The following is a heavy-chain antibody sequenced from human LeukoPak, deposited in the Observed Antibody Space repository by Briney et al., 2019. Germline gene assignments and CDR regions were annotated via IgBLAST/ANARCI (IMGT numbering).Heavy chain of an antibody. CDR1: GGSISSSSYY. V-gene: IGHV4-39*07. J-gene: IGHJ4*02. CDR3: ASLIAVAGTFDY. CDR2: IYYSGST. Sequence: SETLSLTCTVSGGSISSSSYYWGWIRQPPGRGLEGIGSIYYSGSTYYNPSLKSRVTISVDTSKNQFSLKLSSVTAADTAVYYCASLIAVAGTFDYWGQGTLVTVSS. D-gene: IGHD6-19*01.